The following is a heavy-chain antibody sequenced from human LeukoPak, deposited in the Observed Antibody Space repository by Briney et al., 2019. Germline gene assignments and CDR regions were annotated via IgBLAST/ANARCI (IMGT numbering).Heavy chain of an antibody. J-gene: IGHJ5*02. CDR1: GGSISSYY. CDR2: IYYSGST. V-gene: IGHV4-59*12. D-gene: IGHD5-18*01. CDR3: ARGRGYSYAFDP. Sequence: SETLSLTCTVSGGSISSYYWSWIRQPPGKGLEWIGYIYYSGSTNYNPSLKSRVTISVDTSKTQFSLKLTSVTAADTAVYYCARGRGYSYAFDPWGQGTLVTVSS.